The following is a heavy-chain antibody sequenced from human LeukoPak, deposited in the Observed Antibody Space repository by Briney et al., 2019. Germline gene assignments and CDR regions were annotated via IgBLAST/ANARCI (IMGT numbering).Heavy chain of an antibody. CDR2: ISPSDSDT. V-gene: IGHV5-51*01. Sequence: GASLKICCTGSGSMFSSYWIGWVRQLPGKGLELMGIISPSDSDTRYSPSFQGQVTISADKSISTPYLQWSSLKAPDPAMYYCARLDRSTYYFDNWGQGTLVTVSS. D-gene: IGHD2/OR15-2a*01. J-gene: IGHJ4*02. CDR3: ARLDRSTYYFDN. CDR1: GSMFSSYW.